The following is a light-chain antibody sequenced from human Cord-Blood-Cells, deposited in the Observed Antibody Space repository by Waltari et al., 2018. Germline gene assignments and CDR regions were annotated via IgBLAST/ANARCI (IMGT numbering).Light chain of an antibody. Sequence: QSALTQPRSTSGSPGQSVTISCTGPSSDVGAYNHVSSYQQHPGKAHKLMIYDVSKRPSGVPDRFSGSKAGNTASLTISGLQAEDEADYYCCSYAGSYTFVVFGGGTKLTVL. J-gene: IGLJ2*01. V-gene: IGLV2-11*01. CDR3: CSYAGSYTFVV. CDR2: DVS. CDR1: SSDVGAYNH.